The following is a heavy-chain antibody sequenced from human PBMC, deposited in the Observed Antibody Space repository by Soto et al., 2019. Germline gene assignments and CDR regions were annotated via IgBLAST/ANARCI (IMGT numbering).Heavy chain of an antibody. CDR3: AKDNGSGCDWLRVGDASDI. Sequence: QVQLVESGGGVVQPGGSLRLSCAASGFTFSSYGMHWVRQAPGKGLEWVAVISYDGSNKYYADSVKGRLTISRDNSKNTLYLQMNSLRGEDTAVYYCAKDNGSGCDWLRVGDASDIWGQGTMVTVSS. CDR2: ISYDGSNK. J-gene: IGHJ3*02. CDR1: GFTFSSYG. D-gene: IGHD5-12*01. V-gene: IGHV3-30*18.